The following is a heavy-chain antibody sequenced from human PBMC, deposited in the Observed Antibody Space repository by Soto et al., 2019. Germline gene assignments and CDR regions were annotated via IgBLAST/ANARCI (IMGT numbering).Heavy chain of an antibody. Sequence: QVQLVQSGAELKKPGASVKVSCKASGYTFTNYGINWVRQAPGQGLEWLGWVSSYNGERRYAQRVKARVIMTTDTSTTTAYVEVRSLRSGETAVYYCSRGTSIPASGDYWGQGTVVTVSS. V-gene: IGHV1-18*01. J-gene: IGHJ4*01. CDR2: VSSYNGER. CDR1: GYTFTNYG. CDR3: SRGTSIPASGDY. D-gene: IGHD6-6*01.